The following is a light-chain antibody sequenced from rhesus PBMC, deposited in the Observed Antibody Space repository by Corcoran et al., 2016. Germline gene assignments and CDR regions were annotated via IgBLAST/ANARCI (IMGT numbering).Light chain of an antibody. V-gene: IGKV7-13*01. Sequence: DIVLTQSPASLAVSPGQRATITCRASERVSFFGINLIHWYQQKPGQPPKLLLYNASNKDTGVPARFSGTGSWTDFTLPINPVEADDAAGYYCLHSKNSPWTFGQGTKVEIK. J-gene: IGKJ1*01. CDR3: LHSKNSPWT. CDR1: ERVSFFGINL. CDR2: NAS.